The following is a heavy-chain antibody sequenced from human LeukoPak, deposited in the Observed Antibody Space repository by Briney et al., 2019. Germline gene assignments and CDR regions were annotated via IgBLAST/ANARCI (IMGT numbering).Heavy chain of an antibody. V-gene: IGHV3-66*01. Sequence: ETLSLTCAVYGGSFSGYYWSWIRQPPGKGLEWVSVIYSGGSTYYADSVKGRFTISRDNSKNTLYLQMNSLRAEDTAVYYCARGGQQLVGYYYGMDVWGQGTTVTVSS. CDR3: ARGGQQLVGYYYGMDV. J-gene: IGHJ6*02. D-gene: IGHD6-13*01. CDR1: GGSFSGYY. CDR2: IYSGGST.